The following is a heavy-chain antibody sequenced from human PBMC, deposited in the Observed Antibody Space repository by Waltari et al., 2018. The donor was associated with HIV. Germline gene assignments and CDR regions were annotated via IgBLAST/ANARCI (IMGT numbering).Heavy chain of an antibody. CDR1: GYDFSTFD. V-gene: IGHV1-8*01. J-gene: IGHJ4*02. D-gene: IGHD3-3*01. Sequence: QVQLVQSGAEVKQPGASVRVSCKTSGYDFSTFDINWVRQAAGQGLEWIGWMSPNSGKTGYAQRFKGRVSMTRDTSIDTAYMELSSLTSHDTAVYYCAKSRPGAVFGDNWGQGTLVAVSS. CDR2: MSPNSGKT. CDR3: AKSRPGAVFGDN.